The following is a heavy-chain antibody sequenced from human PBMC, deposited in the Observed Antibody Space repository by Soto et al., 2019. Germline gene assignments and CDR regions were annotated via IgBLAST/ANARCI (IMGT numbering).Heavy chain of an antibody. J-gene: IGHJ4*02. CDR1: GFTFSSYA. CDR2: ISGSGAST. Sequence: PGESLRLSCAASGFTFSSYAMSWVRQAPGKGLEWVSAISGSGASTYYADSVKGRFTISRDNSKNTLYLQMNSLRAEDTAVYYCARAPYYYDSSGYWAYWGQGTLVTVSS. V-gene: IGHV3-23*01. D-gene: IGHD3-22*01. CDR3: ARAPYYYDSSGYWAY.